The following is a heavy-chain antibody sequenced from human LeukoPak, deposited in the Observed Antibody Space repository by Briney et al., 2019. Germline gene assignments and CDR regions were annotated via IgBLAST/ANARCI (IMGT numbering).Heavy chain of an antibody. V-gene: IGHV3-9*01. CDR3: AKVGYRGSTPPPHYHYYMDV. D-gene: IGHD1-26*01. J-gene: IGHJ6*03. Sequence: GRSLRLSCEASGFTFDDFAMHWLRQVPGKGLDWVAGISWNSGSLGYGDSVKGRFIISRDNAKNSLYLQMSSLRVEDTALYFCAKVGYRGSTPPPHYHYYMDVWGKGTTVIVS. CDR2: ISWNSGSL. CDR1: GFTFDDFA.